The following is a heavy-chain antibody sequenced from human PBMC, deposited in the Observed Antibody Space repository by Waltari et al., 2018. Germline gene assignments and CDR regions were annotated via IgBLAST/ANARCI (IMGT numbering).Heavy chain of an antibody. CDR3: ARKDGTAFHFDY. J-gene: IGHJ4*02. V-gene: IGHV4-39*01. D-gene: IGHD3-3*02. CDR2: IYYSGST. CDR1: GGSISSSSYY. Sequence: QLQLQESGPGLVKPSETLSLTCTVSGGSISSSSYYWGWIRQPPGKGLEWIGSIYYSGSTYYNPSLKGRVTISVDTSKNQFSLKLSSGTAADTAVYYCARKDGTAFHFDYWGQGTLVTVSS.